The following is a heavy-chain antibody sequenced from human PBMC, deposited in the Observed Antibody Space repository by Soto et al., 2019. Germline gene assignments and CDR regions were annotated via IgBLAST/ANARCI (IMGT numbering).Heavy chain of an antibody. D-gene: IGHD6-19*01. Sequence: VGSLRLSCAASVFTFSSYAMSCVRHAPGKWLEWVSAISGSGGSTYYADSVKGRFTISRDNSKNTLYLQMNSLRAEDTAVYYCAKDRYSSGWFKGDAFDIWGQGTMVTVSS. CDR2: ISGSGGST. V-gene: IGHV3-23*01. CDR1: VFTFSSYA. CDR3: AKDRYSSGWFKGDAFDI. J-gene: IGHJ3*02.